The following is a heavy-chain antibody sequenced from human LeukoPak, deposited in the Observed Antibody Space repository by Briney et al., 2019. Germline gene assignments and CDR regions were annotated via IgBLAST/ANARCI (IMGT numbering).Heavy chain of an antibody. D-gene: IGHD6-13*01. CDR2: IKEDGSDT. V-gene: IGHV3-7*05. CDR1: GFTLSNYW. CDR3: ARDWGAAGLWDY. Sequence: GGALRLSCATSGFTLSNYWMTWVRQTPGKGLEWVANIKEDGSDTYYVDSVKSRFTISRDNAKNSLHLQMHSLRAEDTAVYYCARDWGAAGLWDYWGQGTQVTVSS. J-gene: IGHJ4*02.